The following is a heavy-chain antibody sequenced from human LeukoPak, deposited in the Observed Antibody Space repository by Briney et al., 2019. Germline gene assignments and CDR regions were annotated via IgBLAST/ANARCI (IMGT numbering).Heavy chain of an antibody. J-gene: IGHJ6*03. D-gene: IGHD2-15*01. Sequence: GGYLRLSCEASGFTFSSYWMHWVRQVPGKGLMWVSRINTDGSETTYADSVKGRFTISRDNAKNSLYLQMNSLRAEDTAVYYCARGFTPDYYYYYMDVWGKGTTVTVSS. CDR3: ARGFTPDYYYYYMDV. CDR2: INTDGSET. CDR1: GFTFSSYW. V-gene: IGHV3-74*03.